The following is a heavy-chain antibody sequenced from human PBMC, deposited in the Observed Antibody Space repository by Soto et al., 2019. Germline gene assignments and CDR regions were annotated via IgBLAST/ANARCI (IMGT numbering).Heavy chain of an antibody. J-gene: IGHJ4*02. V-gene: IGHV1-46*01. Sequence: QVQLVQSGAEVKKPGASVKVSCKASGYTFTSYYMHWVRQAPGQGLEWMGIINPSGGSTSYAQKFQGRVTMTRDTSTSTVYMELSSLRSEDTAVYYCARWGADCTNGVCYTGSDYWGQGTLVTASS. D-gene: IGHD2-8*01. CDR3: ARWGADCTNGVCYTGSDY. CDR2: INPSGGST. CDR1: GYTFTSYY.